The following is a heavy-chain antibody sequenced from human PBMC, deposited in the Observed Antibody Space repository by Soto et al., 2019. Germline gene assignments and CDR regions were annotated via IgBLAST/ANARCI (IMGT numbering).Heavy chain of an antibody. CDR3: ARDLEY. CDR1: EDTFSTYN. Sequence: QVQLVQSGTEVKKPGASVKVSCKASEDTFSTYNIHWVRQAPGQGLEWMGIFNPSGGRTTYAQRXXGXXTMTRDTSTSTVYMELSSLRSEDTAVYYCARDLEYWGQGTLVTVSS. V-gene: IGHV1-46*01. CDR2: FNPSGGRT. J-gene: IGHJ4*02.